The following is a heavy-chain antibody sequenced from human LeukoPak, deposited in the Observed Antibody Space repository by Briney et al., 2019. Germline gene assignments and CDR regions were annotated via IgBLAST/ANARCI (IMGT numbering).Heavy chain of an antibody. Sequence: SEPLSLTCAVYGGSFSGYHWTWIRKSPGEGLEWIGDINPSECTYYNPSLKSRITISVDTSKNQFSLKLMSVTAADTAVYYWARGRHDITMIVVVMTSVSYYLDVWGKGTTVTVS. J-gene: IGHJ6*03. CDR1: GGSFSGYH. V-gene: IGHV4-34*01. D-gene: IGHD3-22*01. CDR3: ARGRHDITMIVVVMTSVSYYLDV. CDR2: INPSECT.